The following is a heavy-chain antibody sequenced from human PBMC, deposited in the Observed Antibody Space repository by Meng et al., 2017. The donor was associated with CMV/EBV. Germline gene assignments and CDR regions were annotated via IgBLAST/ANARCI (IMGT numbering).Heavy chain of an antibody. CDR3: ARDGTLRRNYFYAMDV. CDR2: ISNKAIKK. Sequence: GVRQGPGKGLERVELISNKAIKKYKVDNGKGRFTISRDNSENTVYLQMDSLRAEDTSVYFCARDGTLRRNYFYAMDVWGPGTLVTVSS. V-gene: IGHV3-30-3*01. D-gene: IGHD4-17*01. J-gene: IGHJ6*02.